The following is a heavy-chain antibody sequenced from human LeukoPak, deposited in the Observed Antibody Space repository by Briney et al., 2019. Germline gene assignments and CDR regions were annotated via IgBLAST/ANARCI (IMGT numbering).Heavy chain of an antibody. CDR3: ARTMVRGVIPDY. V-gene: IGHV3-64*01. Sequence: PGGSLRLSCAASGFTFSSYAMHGVRRAPGKGLEYVSAISSNGGSTYYANSVKGRFTISRDNSKNTLYLQMGSLRAEDMAVYYCARTMVRGVIPDYWGQGTLVTVSS. CDR1: GFTFSSYA. CDR2: ISSNGGST. J-gene: IGHJ4*02. D-gene: IGHD3-10*01.